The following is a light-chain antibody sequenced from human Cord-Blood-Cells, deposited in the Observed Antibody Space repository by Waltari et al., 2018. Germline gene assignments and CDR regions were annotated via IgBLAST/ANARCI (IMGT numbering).Light chain of an antibody. CDR2: DVS. CDR3: CSYAGSYTWV. J-gene: IGLJ3*02. V-gene: IGLV2-11*01. Sequence: QSALTQPRSVSGSPGQSVTISCTGTSSDVGGYNYVSWYQQHPGKAPKLMIYDVSKRPSGVPDRFSGSKSGNPASLTISGLQAEDEADYCCCSYAGSYTWVFGGGTKLTVL. CDR1: SSDVGGYNY.